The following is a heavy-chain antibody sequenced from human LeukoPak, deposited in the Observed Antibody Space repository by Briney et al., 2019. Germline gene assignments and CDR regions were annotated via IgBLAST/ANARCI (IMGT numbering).Heavy chain of an antibody. Sequence: SETLSLTCTVSGGSISSYYWTWIRQPPGKGLEWIGYIYHSGSTYYNPSLKSRVTISVDRSKNQFSLKLSSVTAADTAVYYCARAHYDSSGYYPYYFDNWGQGTLVTVSS. CDR3: ARAHYDSSGYYPYYFDN. D-gene: IGHD3-22*01. CDR2: IYHSGST. J-gene: IGHJ4*02. V-gene: IGHV4-59*12. CDR1: GGSISSYY.